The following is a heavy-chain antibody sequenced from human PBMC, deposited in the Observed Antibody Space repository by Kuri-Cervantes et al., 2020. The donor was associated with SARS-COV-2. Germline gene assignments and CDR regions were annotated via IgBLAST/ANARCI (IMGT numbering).Heavy chain of an antibody. V-gene: IGHV3-30-3*01. CDR2: ISYDGSNK. Sequence: GGSLRLSCAASGFTFSSYAMSWVRQAPGKGLEWVAVISYDGSNKYYADSVKGRFTISRDNAKNSLYLQMNSLRAEDTAVYYCAREPQGYSGYDYFDYWGQGTLVTVSS. CDR3: AREPQGYSGYDYFDY. CDR1: GFTFSSYA. J-gene: IGHJ4*02. D-gene: IGHD5-12*01.